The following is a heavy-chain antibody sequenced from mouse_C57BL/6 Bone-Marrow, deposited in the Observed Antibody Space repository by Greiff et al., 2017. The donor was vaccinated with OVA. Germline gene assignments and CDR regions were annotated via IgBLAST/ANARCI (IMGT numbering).Heavy chain of an antibody. D-gene: IGHD2-4*01. CDR2: IDPETGGT. J-gene: IGHJ2*01. Sequence: VQRVESGAELVRPGASVTLSCKASGYTFTDYEMHWVKQTPVHGLEWIGAIDPETGGTAYNQKFKGKAILTADKSSSTAYMELRSLTSEDSAVYYCTLMITFDYWGQGTTLTVSS. V-gene: IGHV1-15*01. CDR3: TLMITFDY. CDR1: GYTFTDYE.